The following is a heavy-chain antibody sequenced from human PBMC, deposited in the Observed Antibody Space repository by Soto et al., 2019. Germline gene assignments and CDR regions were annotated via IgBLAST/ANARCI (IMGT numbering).Heavy chain of an antibody. CDR1: GGTFSSYT. CDR3: AKHNDYGDYVAYY. Sequence: QVQLVQSGAEVKKPGSSVKVSCKASGGTFSSYTISWVRQAPGQGLEWMGRIIPILGIANYAQKFQGRVTITADKSTSTAYMELSSLRSEDTAVYYCAKHNDYGDYVAYYWGQGTLVTGSS. D-gene: IGHD4-17*01. CDR2: IIPILGIA. V-gene: IGHV1-69*02. J-gene: IGHJ4*02.